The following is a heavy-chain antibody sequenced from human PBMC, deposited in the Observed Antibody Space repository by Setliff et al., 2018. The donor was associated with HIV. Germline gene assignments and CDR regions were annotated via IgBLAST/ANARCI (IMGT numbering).Heavy chain of an antibody. CDR3: ARYVRPPYYFDY. Sequence: PGGSLRLSCAASGISLSSYEMNWVRQAPGKGVEWVSVIFSGGDSTCYADSVKGRFIISRDNSKNTLYLQMNSLRAEDTAVYFCARYVRPPYYFDYWGQGALVTVSS. J-gene: IGHJ4*02. V-gene: IGHV3-23*03. D-gene: IGHD3-10*01. CDR2: IFSGGDST. CDR1: GISLSSYE.